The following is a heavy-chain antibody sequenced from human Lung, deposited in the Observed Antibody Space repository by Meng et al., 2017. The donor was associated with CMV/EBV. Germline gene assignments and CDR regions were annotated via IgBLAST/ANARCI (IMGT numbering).Heavy chain of an antibody. CDR2: LSSGGSST. CDR3: AKGWAMGATTPFDD. D-gene: IGHD1-26*01. Sequence: GGSLRLXCAASGFTFSDYPMSWVRQAPGKGLEWVSSLSSGGSSTYYTDSVKGRFTISRDNSKNTVYLQMNSLRVADTVGHYCAKGWAMGATTPFDDWGQGTXVTGAS. V-gene: IGHV3-23*01. CDR1: GFTFSDYP. J-gene: IGHJ4*02.